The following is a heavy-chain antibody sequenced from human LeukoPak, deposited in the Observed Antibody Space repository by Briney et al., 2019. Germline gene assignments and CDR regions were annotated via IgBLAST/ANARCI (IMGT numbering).Heavy chain of an antibody. Sequence: ASVKVSCKASRYTFTSYDINWVRQATGQGLEWMGWMNPNSGNTGYAQKFQGRVTMTRNTSISTAYMELSSLRSEDTAVYYCARGVGSGWYSYYYYGMDVWGQGTTVTVSS. J-gene: IGHJ6*02. CDR3: ARGVGSGWYSYYYYGMDV. V-gene: IGHV1-8*01. D-gene: IGHD6-19*01. CDR1: RYTFTSYD. CDR2: MNPNSGNT.